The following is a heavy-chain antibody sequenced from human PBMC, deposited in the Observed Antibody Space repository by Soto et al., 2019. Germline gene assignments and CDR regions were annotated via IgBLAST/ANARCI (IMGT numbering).Heavy chain of an antibody. CDR3: ARGLGGWSSSWHQIRGYYYYGMDV. D-gene: IGHD6-13*01. CDR1: GYTFTSYD. V-gene: IGHV1-8*01. J-gene: IGHJ6*02. Sequence: ASVKVSCKASGYTFTSYDINWVRQATGQGLEWMGWMNPNSGNTGYAQKFQGRVTMTRNTSISTAYMELSSLRSEDTAVYYCARGLGGWSSSWHQIRGYYYYGMDVWGQGTTVTVYS. CDR2: MNPNSGNT.